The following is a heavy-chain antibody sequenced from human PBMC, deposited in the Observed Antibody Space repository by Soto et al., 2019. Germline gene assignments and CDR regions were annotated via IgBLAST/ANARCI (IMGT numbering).Heavy chain of an antibody. Sequence: SETLSLTCTVSGGSIRSYYWSWIRQPAGKGLEWIGRIYTSGSTNYNPSLKSRVTMSLDTSKDQFSLKLTSVTAADTAVYDCARDLIAARSNWFDPWGQITLVTVSS. D-gene: IGHD6-6*01. CDR1: GGSIRSYY. CDR2: IYTSGST. V-gene: IGHV4-4*07. J-gene: IGHJ5*02. CDR3: ARDLIAARSNWFDP.